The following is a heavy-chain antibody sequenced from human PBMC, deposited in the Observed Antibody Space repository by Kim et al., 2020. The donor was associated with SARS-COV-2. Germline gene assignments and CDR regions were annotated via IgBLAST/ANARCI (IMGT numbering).Heavy chain of an antibody. CDR1: GYPFTTYP. J-gene: IGHJ3*01. V-gene: IGHV7-4-1*02. CDR3: ASTL. Sequence: ASVKVSCKASGYPFTTYPMNWVRQVPGQGLEWMGWINTNTANPTYARGFTGRFVFSLDTSVSTAYLEIKDLKAEDTAIYYCASTLWGQGTMATVSS. CDR2: INTNTANP.